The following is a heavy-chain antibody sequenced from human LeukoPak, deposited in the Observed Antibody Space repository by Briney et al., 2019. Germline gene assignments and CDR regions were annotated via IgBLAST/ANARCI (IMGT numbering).Heavy chain of an antibody. J-gene: IGHJ3*02. CDR1: GGSLSSFY. D-gene: IGHD7-27*01. CDR3: ARQDSGDRAAFDI. Sequence: PSETLSLTCTVSGGSLSSFYWSWIRQTPGKGLEWVGYIYTSCSSNYNPPLKSRVTISVHTYKNQFSLKLSSVTAADTAVYYCARQDSGDRAAFDIWGQGTMVTVSS. CDR2: IYTSCSS. V-gene: IGHV4-4*09.